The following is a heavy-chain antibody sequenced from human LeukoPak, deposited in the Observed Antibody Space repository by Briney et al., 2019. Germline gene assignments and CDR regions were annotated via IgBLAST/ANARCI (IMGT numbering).Heavy chain of an antibody. Sequence: PSDTLSLTSTASGGSIRSFCWSWIRQPPGKGLEWVGYIYYSGSTNYNPSLKSRVTISVDTSKNQFSLKLRSVTAADTAVYYCARVSDERFSSGWHDYWGQGTLVTVSS. CDR1: GGSIRSFC. CDR2: IYYSGST. V-gene: IGHV4-59*07. D-gene: IGHD6-19*01. J-gene: IGHJ4*02. CDR3: ARVSDERFSSGWHDY.